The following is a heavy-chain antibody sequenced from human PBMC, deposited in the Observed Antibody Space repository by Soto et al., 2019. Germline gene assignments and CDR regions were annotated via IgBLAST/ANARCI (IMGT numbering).Heavy chain of an antibody. Sequence: GGSLRLSCAASGLNVSNNCMNWVRQAPGKGLEWVSVIYSGGITYYADSVKGRFTISRDNSKNTLFLQMNSLRAEDTALYYCARLYYYDSSGYSLLGMDVWGQGTTVTVSS. CDR3: ARLYYYDSSGYSLLGMDV. CDR2: IYSGGIT. J-gene: IGHJ6*02. D-gene: IGHD3-22*01. V-gene: IGHV3-66*04. CDR1: GLNVSNNC.